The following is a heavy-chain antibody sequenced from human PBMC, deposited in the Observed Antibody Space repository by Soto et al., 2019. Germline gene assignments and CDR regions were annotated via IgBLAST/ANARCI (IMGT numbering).Heavy chain of an antibody. J-gene: IGHJ6*02. CDR3: ATDPRMSSRCRGGMHV. D-gene: IGHD3-10*01. V-gene: IGHV3-33*01. Sequence: QVELVESGGGVVQPGKSLRLSCVASGFSISTYGMHWVRQAPGKGLEWVAVIWSDGSDQLYADSMKGRLTISRDNAKNPLYLQVNILRADDTAAYFCATDPRMSSRCRGGMHVWGHGTTVIVSS. CDR1: GFSISTYG. CDR2: IWSDGSDQ.